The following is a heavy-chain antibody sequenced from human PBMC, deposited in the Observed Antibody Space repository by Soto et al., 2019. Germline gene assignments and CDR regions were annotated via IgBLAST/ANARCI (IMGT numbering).Heavy chain of an antibody. Sequence: ASVKVSCKASGYTFTSYYMHWVRQAPGQGLEWMGIINPSGGSTSYAQKFQGRVTMTRDTSTSTVYMELSSLRSEDTAVYYCGRGYVGSSGWYGAPLFWGQGTMVTVSS. CDR3: GRGYVGSSGWYGAPLF. CDR1: GYTFTSYY. J-gene: IGHJ3*01. V-gene: IGHV1-46*03. CDR2: INPSGGST. D-gene: IGHD6-19*01.